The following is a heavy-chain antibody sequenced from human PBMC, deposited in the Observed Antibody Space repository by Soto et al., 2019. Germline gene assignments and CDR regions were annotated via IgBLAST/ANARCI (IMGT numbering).Heavy chain of an antibody. Sequence: ASVKVSCKASGFTFTSSAVQWVRQARGQRLEWIGWIVVGSGNTNYAQKFQERVTITRDMSTSTAYMELSSLRSEDTAVYYCAAEGPNRQWLGFDYWGQGTLVTVSS. V-gene: IGHV1-58*01. CDR1: GFTFTSSA. J-gene: IGHJ4*02. CDR2: IVVGSGNT. CDR3: AAEGPNRQWLGFDY. D-gene: IGHD6-19*01.